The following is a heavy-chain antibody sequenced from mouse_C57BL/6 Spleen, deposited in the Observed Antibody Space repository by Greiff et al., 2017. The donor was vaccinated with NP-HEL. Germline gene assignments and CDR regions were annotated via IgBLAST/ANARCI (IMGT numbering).Heavy chain of an antibody. CDR3: ARGDYYYGSGAY. D-gene: IGHD1-1*01. CDR2: INPNNGGT. CDR1: GYTFTDYY. V-gene: IGHV1-26*01. Sequence: EVQLQQSGPELVKPGASVKISCKASGYTFTDYYMNWVKQSHGKSLEWIGDINPNNGGTSYNQKFKGKATLTVDKSSSTAYMELRSLTSEDSAVYYCARGDYYYGSGAYWGQGTLVTVSA. J-gene: IGHJ3*01.